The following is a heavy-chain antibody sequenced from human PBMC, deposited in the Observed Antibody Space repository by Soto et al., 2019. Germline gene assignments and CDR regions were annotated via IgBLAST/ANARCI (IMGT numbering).Heavy chain of an antibody. CDR3: ARDPIAAAGPRTAIFDY. CDR1: GGTFSSYT. D-gene: IGHD6-13*01. V-gene: IGHV1-69*08. CDR2: IIPILGIA. Sequence: QVQLVQSGAEVKKPGSSVKVSCKASGGTFSSYTISWVRQAPGQGLEWMGRIIPILGIANYAQKFQGRVTITADKSTSTADMELSSLRSEDTAVYYCARDPIAAAGPRTAIFDYWGQGTLVTVSS. J-gene: IGHJ4*02.